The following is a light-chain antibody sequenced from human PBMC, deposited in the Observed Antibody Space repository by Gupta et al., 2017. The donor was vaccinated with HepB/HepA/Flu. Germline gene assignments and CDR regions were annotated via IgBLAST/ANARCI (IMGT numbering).Light chain of an antibody. CDR2: AAS. CDR1: QGISSY. Sequence: DIQLTQSPSFLSASVGDRVTITFLASQGISSYLAWYQQKPGKAPKLLIYAASTLQSGVPSRFSGSESGKEFTLTISSLQPEDFANYYCQQYNTYPPTFGQGTKVEIK. CDR3: QQYNTYPPT. V-gene: IGKV1-9*01. J-gene: IGKJ1*01.